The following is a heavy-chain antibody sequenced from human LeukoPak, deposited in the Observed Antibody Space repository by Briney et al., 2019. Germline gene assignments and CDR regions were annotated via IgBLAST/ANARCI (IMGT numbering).Heavy chain of an antibody. J-gene: IGHJ4*02. V-gene: IGHV3-11*01. CDR2: ISGSGSDI. Sequence: GGSLRLSCAASRFSFSDSYMSWIRQAPGKGLESLAYISGSGSDITYADSVKGRFTISRDNAKNSLYLQMNSLKAEDTAIYYCSRDPRLLDYWGQGTLVTVSS. CDR1: RFSFSDSY. CDR3: SRDPRLLDY. D-gene: IGHD2/OR15-2a*01.